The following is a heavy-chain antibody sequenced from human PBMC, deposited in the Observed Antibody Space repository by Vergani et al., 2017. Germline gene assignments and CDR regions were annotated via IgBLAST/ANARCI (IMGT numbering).Heavy chain of an antibody. V-gene: IGHV4-31*03. CDR3: AIIPRGYCSSAICFPFDY. D-gene: IGHD2-2*01. CDR1: GGSISSGGFY. Sequence: QVQLQESGPGLVTPSQTLSLTCTVSGGSISSGGFYWSWIRQHPGKGLEWIGYIYYSGSTYYNPSLKSRVTISVDTSENQFTLNLSSVTAADTAVYYCAIIPRGYCSSAICFPFDYWGQGTLVTVSS. CDR2: IYYSGST. J-gene: IGHJ4*02.